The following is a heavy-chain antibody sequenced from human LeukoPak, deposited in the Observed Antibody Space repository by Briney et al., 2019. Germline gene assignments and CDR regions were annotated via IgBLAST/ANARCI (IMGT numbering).Heavy chain of an antibody. CDR1: GGSVSSSSYY. CDR2: INHSGST. Sequence: SETLSLTCTVSGGSVSSSSYYWSWIRQPPGKGLEWIGEINHSGSTNYNPSLKSRVTISVDTSKNQFSLKLSSVTAADTAVYYCARGRGQWLGLNWFDPWGQGTLVTVSS. CDR3: ARGRGQWLGLNWFDP. D-gene: IGHD6-19*01. J-gene: IGHJ5*02. V-gene: IGHV4-61*01.